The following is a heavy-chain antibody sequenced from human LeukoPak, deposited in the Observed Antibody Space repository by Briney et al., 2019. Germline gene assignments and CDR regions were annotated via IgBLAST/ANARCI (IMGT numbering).Heavy chain of an antibody. CDR1: GFTFDDYA. J-gene: IGHJ3*02. CDR2: ISGDGGSI. V-gene: IGHV3-43*02. D-gene: IGHD5-12*01. Sequence: GGSLRLSCAVSGFTFDDYAMHWVRQAPGKGLEWVSLISGDGGSIYYADSVKGRFTISRDNSKNSLYLQMNILRTEDTALYYCAKDIVATIVGFAFDIWGQGTMVTVSS. CDR3: AKDIVATIVGFAFDI.